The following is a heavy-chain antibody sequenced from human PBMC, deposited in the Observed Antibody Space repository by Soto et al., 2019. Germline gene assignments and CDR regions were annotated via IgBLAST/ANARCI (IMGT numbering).Heavy chain of an antibody. D-gene: IGHD3-16*01. J-gene: IGHJ3*02. CDR2: IYYSGST. CDR3: ARRSYYDYIWGSQGGAFDI. Sequence: PSETLSLTCTVSGGSISSYYWSWIRQPPGKGLEWIGYIYYSGSTNYNPSPKSRVTISVDTSKNQFSLKLSSVTAADTAVYYCARRSYYDYIWGSQGGAFDIWGQGTMVTVSS. CDR1: GGSISSYY. V-gene: IGHV4-59*08.